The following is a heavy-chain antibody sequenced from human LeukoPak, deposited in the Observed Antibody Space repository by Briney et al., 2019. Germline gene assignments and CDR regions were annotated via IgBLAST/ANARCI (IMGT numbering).Heavy chain of an antibody. J-gene: IGHJ4*02. V-gene: IGHV3-21*01. D-gene: IGHD5-18*01. CDR3: ARDSGYSYGVAYYFDY. CDR1: GFTFSSYS. CDR2: ISSSSSYI. Sequence: GGPLRLSCAASGFTFSSYSMNWVRQAPGKGLEWVSSISSSSSYIYYADSVKGRFTISRDNAKNSLYLQMNSLRAEDTAVYYCARDSGYSYGVAYYFDYWGQGTLVTVSS.